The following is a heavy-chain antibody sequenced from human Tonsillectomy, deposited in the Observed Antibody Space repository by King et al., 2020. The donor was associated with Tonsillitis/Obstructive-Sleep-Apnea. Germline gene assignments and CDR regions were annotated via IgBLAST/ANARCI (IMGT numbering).Heavy chain of an antibody. Sequence: VQLPQWGAGLLKPSETLSLTCAVYGGSFSGYYWSWIRQPPGKGLEWIGEINHSGSTNYNPSLKSRVTISVDTSKNQFSLKLSSVTAADTAVYYCARRYYGSGSYVKAEYFQHWGQGTLVTVSS. CDR2: INHSGST. D-gene: IGHD3-10*01. CDR3: ARRYYGSGSYVKAEYFQH. V-gene: IGHV4-34*01. J-gene: IGHJ1*01. CDR1: GGSFSGYY.